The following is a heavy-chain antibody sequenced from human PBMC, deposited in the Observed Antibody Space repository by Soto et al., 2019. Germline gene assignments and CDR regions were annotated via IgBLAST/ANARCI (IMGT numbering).Heavy chain of an antibody. CDR3: AKGRADYLDQ. V-gene: IGHV3-23*01. CDR2: ISSSGGST. J-gene: IGHJ4*02. CDR1: GFTFYSYA. Sequence: EVQLLESGGGLVQPGGSLRLSCAASGFTFYSYAMSWVRQAPGKGLEWVSTISSSGGSTHYADSVKGRFTISRDNSKNPLYMQFTSLRDEDTAEYYCAKGRADYLDQWGQGTLVTVSS.